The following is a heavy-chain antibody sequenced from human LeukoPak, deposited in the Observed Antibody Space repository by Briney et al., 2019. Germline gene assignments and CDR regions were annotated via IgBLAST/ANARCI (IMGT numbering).Heavy chain of an antibody. Sequence: GGSLRLSCAASGFTFSSYAMSWVRQAPGKGLEWVSAISGSGGDTYYPDSVKGRFTISRDNSKNTLYLQMNSLRAEDTAVYYCAKRSGGSCYLPFDSWGQGTLVTVSS. V-gene: IGHV3-23*01. D-gene: IGHD2-15*01. CDR1: GFTFSSYA. CDR2: ISGSGGDT. J-gene: IGHJ4*02. CDR3: AKRSGGSCYLPFDS.